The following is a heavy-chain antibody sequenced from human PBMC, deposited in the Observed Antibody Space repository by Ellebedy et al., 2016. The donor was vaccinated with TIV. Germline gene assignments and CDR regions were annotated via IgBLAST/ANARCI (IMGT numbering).Heavy chain of an antibody. Sequence: ASVKVSCKASGGTFNSHAISWVRQAPGQGLEWMGGITGMFRTVNYAQKFQGRVTITADESTSTAYMELSSLRSEDTAVYYCARGSHYYVQYFHHWGQGTLVTVAS. D-gene: IGHD3-10*02. CDR1: GGTFNSHA. J-gene: IGHJ1*01. CDR2: ITGMFRTV. V-gene: IGHV1-69*13. CDR3: ARGSHYYVQYFHH.